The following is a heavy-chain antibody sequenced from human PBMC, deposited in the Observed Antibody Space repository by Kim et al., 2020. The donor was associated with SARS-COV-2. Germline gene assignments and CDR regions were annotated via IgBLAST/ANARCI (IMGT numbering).Heavy chain of an antibody. V-gene: IGHV3-66*01. D-gene: IGHD3-22*01. Sequence: GGSLRLSCAASGYTVTYSYMGWVRQAPGKGLEWVSFIYSGGNTIYAESVKGRLIILSDHSKNTLYLQMNRLRVEDTAVYYCATVVFYYDAGYFKNWGQGTMGIVAS. CDR1: GYTVTYSY. CDR2: IYSGGNT. CDR3: ATVVFYYDAGYFKN. J-gene: IGHJ1*01.